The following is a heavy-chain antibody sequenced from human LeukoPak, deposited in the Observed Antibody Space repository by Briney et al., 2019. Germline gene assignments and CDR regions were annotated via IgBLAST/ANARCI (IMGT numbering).Heavy chain of an antibody. CDR1: GYTFTSYD. D-gene: IGHD2-2*01. V-gene: IGHV1-8*01. CDR3: ARAGRGSNVVVPAAPYYFDY. Sequence: ASVTVSCKASGYTFTSYDINWVRQATGQGLEWMGWMNPNSGNTGYAQKFQGRVTMARNTSISTAYMELSSLRSEDTAVYYCARAGRGSNVVVPAAPYYFDYWGQGTLVTVSS. CDR2: MNPNSGNT. J-gene: IGHJ4*02.